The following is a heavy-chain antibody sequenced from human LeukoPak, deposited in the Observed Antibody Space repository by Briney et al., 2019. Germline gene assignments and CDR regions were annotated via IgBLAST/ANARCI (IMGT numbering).Heavy chain of an antibody. J-gene: IGHJ4*02. Sequence: PGRSLRLSCAASGFTFSSYAMHWVRQAPGKGLEWVAVISYDGSNKYYADSVKGRFTISRDNSKNTLYLQMTRLRAEDTAVYYCARVTLGYFDYWGQGTLGTVSS. CDR1: GFTFSSYA. CDR3: ARVTLGYFDY. CDR2: ISYDGSNK. V-gene: IGHV3-30*04. D-gene: IGHD1-26*01.